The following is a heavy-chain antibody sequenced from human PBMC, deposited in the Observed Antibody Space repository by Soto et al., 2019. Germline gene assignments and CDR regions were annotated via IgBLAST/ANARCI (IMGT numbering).Heavy chain of an antibody. Sequence: QVQLVESGGGVVQPGRSLRLSCEASGFSFSTYAMHWVRQAPGKGLEWVSFIPYDGSNKYYADSVNGRFTISRDISQNTLYLQMNSLRDDDTAVSYCGRYGQDDFWSGYQEWNNGMDVWGQGTTVTVSS. J-gene: IGHJ6*02. CDR2: IPYDGSNK. CDR3: GRYGQDDFWSGYQEWNNGMDV. CDR1: GFSFSTYA. V-gene: IGHV3-30-3*01. D-gene: IGHD3-3*01.